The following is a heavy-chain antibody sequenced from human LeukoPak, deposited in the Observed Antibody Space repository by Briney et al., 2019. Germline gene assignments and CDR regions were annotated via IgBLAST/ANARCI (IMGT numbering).Heavy chain of an antibody. J-gene: IGHJ4*02. D-gene: IGHD1/OR15-1a*01. V-gene: IGHV3-23*01. CDR2: ITGSGGGT. Sequence: GGSLRPSCAASGFTFSSIAMSWVRQAPDKGLEWVSTITGSGGGTYYADSVKGRFTISRDHSKNTLYLQMNLLRANDTALYYCAQDLGRSRNNIFDYWGQGTLVTVSS. CDR1: GFTFSSIA. CDR3: AQDLGRSRNNIFDY.